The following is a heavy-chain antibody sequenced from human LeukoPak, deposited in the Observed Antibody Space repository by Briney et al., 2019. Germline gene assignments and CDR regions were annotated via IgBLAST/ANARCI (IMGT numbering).Heavy chain of an antibody. Sequence: GGSLRLSCAAAGFTFSGYAMSWVRQAPGKGLEWVSAISGSGGSTYYADSVKGRFTISRDNSKNTLYLQMNSLRAEDTAVYYCAKDSVRIAVAPYYFDYWGQGTLVTVSS. CDR3: AKDSVRIAVAPYYFDY. J-gene: IGHJ4*02. CDR2: ISGSGGST. D-gene: IGHD6-19*01. CDR1: GFTFSGYA. V-gene: IGHV3-23*01.